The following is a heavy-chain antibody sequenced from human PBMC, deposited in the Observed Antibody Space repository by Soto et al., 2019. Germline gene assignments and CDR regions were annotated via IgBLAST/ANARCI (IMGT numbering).Heavy chain of an antibody. CDR1: GGSISSSNW. CDR2: IYHSGST. V-gene: IGHV4-4*02. D-gene: IGHD3-16*02. J-gene: IGHJ4*02. Sequence: SETLSLTCAVSGGSISSSNWWSWVRQPPGKGLEWIGEIYHSGSTNYNPSLKSRVTMSVDKSKNQFSLKLSSVTAADTAVYYCARGYDYVWGSYRPLGYWGQGTLVTVSS. CDR3: ARGYDYVWGSYRPLGY.